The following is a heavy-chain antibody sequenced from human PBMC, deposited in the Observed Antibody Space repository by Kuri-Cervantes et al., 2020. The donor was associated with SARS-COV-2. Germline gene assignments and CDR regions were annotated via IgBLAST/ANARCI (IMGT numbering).Heavy chain of an antibody. D-gene: IGHD3-22*01. Sequence: SGPTLVKPTQTLTLTCTFSGFSLSTSGVGVGWIRQPPGKALEWLALIYWDVDKRYSPSLKSRLTITKDTSKNQVVLTMTNMDPVDTTTYYCAHRGYYDSSGSLDYWGQGTLVTVSS. V-gene: IGHV2-5*02. CDR3: AHRGYYDSSGSLDY. J-gene: IGHJ4*02. CDR1: GFSLSTSGVG. CDR2: IYWDVDK.